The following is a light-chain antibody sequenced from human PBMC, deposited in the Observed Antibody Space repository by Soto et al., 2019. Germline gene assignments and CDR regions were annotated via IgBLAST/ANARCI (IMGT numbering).Light chain of an antibody. Sequence: DIQMTQSPSSLSASVGDRVTITCRASQSISSYLNWYQQKPGKAPKLLIYAASSLQSRVPSRFSGSGSGTDFTLTISSLQPEDCATYYCQQSYSTPQTFGQGTKVDSK. CDR1: QSISSY. CDR3: QQSYSTPQT. CDR2: AAS. V-gene: IGKV1-39*01. J-gene: IGKJ1*01.